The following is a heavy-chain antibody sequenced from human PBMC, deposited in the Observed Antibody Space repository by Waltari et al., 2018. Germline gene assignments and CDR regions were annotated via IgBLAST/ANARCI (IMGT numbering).Heavy chain of an antibody. CDR3: ANVLIAVAGKYFDY. CDR1: GYTFTDYS. J-gene: IGHJ4*02. CDR2: VDPEDGET. Sequence: EVQLVQSGAEVKKPGATVKISCKASGYTFTDYSMHWVKQAPGKGLEWMGRVDPEDGETIYAEKFQGRVTITADTSTDTAYMELSSLRSEDTAVYYCANVLIAVAGKYFDYWGQGTLVTVSS. V-gene: IGHV1-69-2*01. D-gene: IGHD6-19*01.